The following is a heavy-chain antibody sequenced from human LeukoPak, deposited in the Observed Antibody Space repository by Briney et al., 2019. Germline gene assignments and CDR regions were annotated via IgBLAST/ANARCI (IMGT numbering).Heavy chain of an antibody. V-gene: IGHV3-21*01. D-gene: IGHD3-22*01. CDR2: ISSSTSYI. CDR1: GFTFSSYS. J-gene: IGHJ4*02. CDR3: ATSEGGGYGGAVDY. Sequence: GGSLRLSCAASGFTFSSYSMNWVRQAPGKGLEWVSSISSSTSYIYYADSVKGRFNISRDNAKNSLYLQMNRLRAEDTAAYYCATSEGGGYGGAVDYWGQGTLVTVSS.